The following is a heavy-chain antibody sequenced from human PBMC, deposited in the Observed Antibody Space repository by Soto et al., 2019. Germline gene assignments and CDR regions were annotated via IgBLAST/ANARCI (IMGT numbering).Heavy chain of an antibody. V-gene: IGHV3-21*01. CDR2: ISSSSSYI. D-gene: IGHD3-10*01. Sequence: GGSLRLSCAASGFTFSSYSMNWVRQAPGKGLEWVSSISSSSSYIYYADSVKGRFTISRDNAKNPLYLQMNSLRAEDTAVYYCASIFYYYGSGSYYPPWGQGTLVTVSS. CDR1: GFTFSSYS. J-gene: IGHJ5*02. CDR3: ASIFYYYGSGSYYPP.